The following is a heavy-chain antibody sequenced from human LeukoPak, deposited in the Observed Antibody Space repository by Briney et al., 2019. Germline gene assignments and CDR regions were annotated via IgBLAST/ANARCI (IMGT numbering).Heavy chain of an antibody. CDR2: IYTGGST. Sequence: GGSLRLSCAASGFTVSSNYMSWVRQAPGKGLEWVSLIYTGGSTYYADSVKGRFIISRDNSKNTVYLQINSLRAEDTAVYYCARASITMARGELVFYFDYWGQGALVTVSS. D-gene: IGHD3-10*01. J-gene: IGHJ4*02. CDR3: ARASITMARGELVFYFDY. CDR1: GFTVSSNY. V-gene: IGHV3-66*01.